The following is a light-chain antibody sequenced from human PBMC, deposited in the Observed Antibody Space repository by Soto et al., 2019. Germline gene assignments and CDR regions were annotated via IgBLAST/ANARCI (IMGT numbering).Light chain of an antibody. Sequence: QSALTQPASVSGSPGQSITISCTGTSSDVGGYNYVSWYQQRPGKAPKLMIYDVSNRPSGVSNRFSGSKSGNTASLTISGLQAEDEADYYCSSYTSSSILYVFGTGT. J-gene: IGLJ1*01. CDR2: DVS. CDR1: SSDVGGYNY. CDR3: SSYTSSSILYV. V-gene: IGLV2-14*01.